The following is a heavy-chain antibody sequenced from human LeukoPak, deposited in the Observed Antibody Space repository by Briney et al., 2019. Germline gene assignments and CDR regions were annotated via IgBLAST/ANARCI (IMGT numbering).Heavy chain of an antibody. CDR3: ARDLIGCSGGSCYTLAIDY. V-gene: IGHV4-59*12. D-gene: IGHD2-15*01. CDR1: GGSMRSYY. J-gene: IGHJ4*02. Sequence: SETLSLTCNVSGGSMRSYYWSWIRQPPGKGLEWIGYIYYSGSNNYNPSLKSRVTMSVDTSKNQFSLKLSSVTAADTAVYYCARDLIGCSGGSCYTLAIDYWGQGTLVTVSS. CDR2: IYYSGSN.